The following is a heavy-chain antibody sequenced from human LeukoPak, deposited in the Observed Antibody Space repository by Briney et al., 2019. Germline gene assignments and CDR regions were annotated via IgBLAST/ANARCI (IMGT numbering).Heavy chain of an antibody. V-gene: IGHV4-4*02. Sequence: PSETLSLTCSVSIGSISSSKWWCCVHPSPVKGLEWFGEIYLYGTTNYNPSFTSRVTMSVDRSRNQFSLKLTSLTAADPAVYYCARQKWEQQGRDYYFNGLDVWGPGTTVIVSS. J-gene: IGHJ6*02. CDR3: ARQKWEQQGRDYYFNGLDV. CDR2: IYLYGTT. CDR1: IGSISSSKW. D-gene: IGHD1/OR15-1a*01.